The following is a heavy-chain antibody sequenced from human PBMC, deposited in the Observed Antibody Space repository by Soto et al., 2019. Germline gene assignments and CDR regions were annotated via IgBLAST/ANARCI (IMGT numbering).Heavy chain of an antibody. CDR1: GGSISSGGYY. D-gene: IGHD3-10*01. CDR2: IYYSGST. Sequence: SATLSLTCTVSGGSISSGGYYWSWIRQHPGKGLEWIGYIYYSGSTYYNPSLKSRVTISVDTSKNQFSLKLSSVTSADTAVYYCARTLWFGDFFFDYWGQGTLVTVSS. J-gene: IGHJ4*02. CDR3: ARTLWFGDFFFDY. V-gene: IGHV4-31*03.